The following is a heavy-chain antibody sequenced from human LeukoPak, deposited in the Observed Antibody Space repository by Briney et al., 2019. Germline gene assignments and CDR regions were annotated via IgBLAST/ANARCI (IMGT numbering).Heavy chain of an antibody. J-gene: IGHJ4*02. D-gene: IGHD2-2*03. CDR3: ARDIGYCSSTSC. V-gene: IGHV1-2*02. CDR1: GGTFSSYA. Sequence: ASVKVSCKASGGTFSSYAISWVRQAPGQGLEWMGWINPNSGGTNYAQKFQGRVTMTRDTSISTAYMELSRLRSDDTAVYYCARDIGYCSSTSCWGQGTLVTVSS. CDR2: INPNSGGT.